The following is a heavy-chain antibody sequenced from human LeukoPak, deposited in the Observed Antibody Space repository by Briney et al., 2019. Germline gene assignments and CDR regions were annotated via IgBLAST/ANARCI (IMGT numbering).Heavy chain of an antibody. Sequence: PGGPLRLPCVASGFTFSSYAMPWVRQAPGKGLEWVAVISYDGSSKYYADSVKGRFTISRDNSKNTLYRQMNNLRAEDTAVYYCASEEESPHYGDERTFDYWGQGVLVTVSS. D-gene: IGHD4-17*01. CDR1: GFTFSSYA. CDR2: ISYDGSSK. V-gene: IGHV3-30*04. J-gene: IGHJ4*02. CDR3: ASEEESPHYGDERTFDY.